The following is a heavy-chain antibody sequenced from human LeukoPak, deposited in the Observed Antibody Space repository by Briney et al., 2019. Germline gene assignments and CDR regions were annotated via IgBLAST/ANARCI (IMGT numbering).Heavy chain of an antibody. J-gene: IGHJ4*02. D-gene: IGHD3-3*01. CDR3: ARATYYDFWSFDY. V-gene: IGHV4-59*01. Sequence: SETLSLTCTVSGGSISSYYWSWIRQPPGKGLEWIGYIYYSGSTNYNPSLKSRVTISVDTSKNQFSLKLSSATAADTAVYYCARATYYDFWSFDYWGQGTLVTVSS. CDR2: IYYSGST. CDR1: GGSISSYY.